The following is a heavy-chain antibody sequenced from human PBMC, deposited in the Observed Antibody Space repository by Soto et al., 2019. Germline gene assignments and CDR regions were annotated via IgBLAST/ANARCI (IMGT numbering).Heavy chain of an antibody. CDR1: GFTFSSYG. D-gene: IGHD3-10*01. CDR2: IWYDGSNK. CDR3: AREGEKGSGSHYYYYMEV. Sequence: HPGGSLRLSCAASGFTFSSYGMHWVRQAPGKGLEWVAVIWYDGSNKYYADSVKGRFTISRDNSKNTLYLQMNSLRAEDTAVYYCAREGEKGSGSHYYYYMEVWGKGTTVTISS. J-gene: IGHJ6*03. V-gene: IGHV3-33*01.